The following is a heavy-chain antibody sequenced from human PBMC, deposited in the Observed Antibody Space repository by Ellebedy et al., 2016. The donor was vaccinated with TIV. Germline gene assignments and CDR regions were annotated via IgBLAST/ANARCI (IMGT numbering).Heavy chain of an antibody. CDR2: VYNSGST. D-gene: IGHD6-19*01. J-gene: IGHJ4*02. Sequence: MPGGSLRLSCTVPGASLTTSFWSWIRQSPGKGPEWVGYVYNSGSTHYNPSLKRRATISADWSKNQFSLNLKSVTASDTGRYFCAKVDGSGWYFFVSWGQGTPVTVSS. CDR3: AKVDGSGWYFFVS. V-gene: IGHV4-59*01. CDR1: GASLTTSF.